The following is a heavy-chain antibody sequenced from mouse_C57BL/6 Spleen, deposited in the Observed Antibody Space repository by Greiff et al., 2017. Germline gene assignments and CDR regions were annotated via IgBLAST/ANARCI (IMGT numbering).Heavy chain of an antibody. Sequence: VHLVESGAELARPGASVKLSCKASGYTFTSYGISWVKQRTGQGLEWIGEIYPRSGNTYYNEKFKGKATLTADKSSSTAYMELRSLTSEDSAVXFCAIGSTMVTTEYYFDYWGQGTTLTVSS. D-gene: IGHD2-2*01. V-gene: IGHV1-81*01. J-gene: IGHJ2*01. CDR2: IYPRSGNT. CDR3: AIGSTMVTTEYYFDY. CDR1: GYTFTSYG.